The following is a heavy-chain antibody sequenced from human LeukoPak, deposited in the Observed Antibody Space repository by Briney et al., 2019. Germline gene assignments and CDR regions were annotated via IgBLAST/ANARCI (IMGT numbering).Heavy chain of an antibody. CDR2: ISYDGSNK. V-gene: IGHV3-30-3*01. D-gene: IGHD2-2*01. CDR1: GFTFSSYA. Sequence: GRSLRLSCAASGFTFSSYAMHWVRQAPGKGLEWVAVISYDGSNKYYADSVKGRFTISRDNSKNTLYLQMNSLRAEDTAVYYCARGEDCSSTSCSERGFDYWGQGTLVTVSS. J-gene: IGHJ4*02. CDR3: ARGEDCSSTSCSERGFDY.